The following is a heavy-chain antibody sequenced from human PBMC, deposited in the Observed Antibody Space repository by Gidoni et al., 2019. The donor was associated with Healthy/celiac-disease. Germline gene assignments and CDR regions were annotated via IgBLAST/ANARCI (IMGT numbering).Heavy chain of an antibody. CDR3: AKEQYSSSSVDADWFDP. D-gene: IGHD6-6*01. CDR2: ISWNSGSI. CDR1: GFTFYVYA. Sequence: EVQLVDSGGGLVQPGRSLRLSCAASGFTFYVYAIHWVRQAPGKGLEWVSGISWNSGSIGYADSVKGRFTISRDNAKNSLYLQMNSLRAEDTALYYCAKEQYSSSSVDADWFDPWGQGTLVTVSS. V-gene: IGHV3-9*01. J-gene: IGHJ5*02.